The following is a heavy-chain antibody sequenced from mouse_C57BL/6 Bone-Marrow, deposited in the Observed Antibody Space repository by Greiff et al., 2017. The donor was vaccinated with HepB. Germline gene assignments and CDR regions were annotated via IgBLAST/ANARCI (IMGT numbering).Heavy chain of an antibody. D-gene: IGHD2-2*01. V-gene: IGHV1-64*01. Sequence: VQLQQSGAELVKPGASVKLSCKASGYTFASYWMHWVKQRPGQGLEWIGMIHPNSGSTNYNEKFKSKATLTVDKSSSTAYMQLSSLTSEDSAVYYCARQAYGYDYSMDYWGQGTSVTVSS. CDR1: GYTFASYW. CDR2: IHPNSGST. J-gene: IGHJ4*01. CDR3: ARQAYGYDYSMDY.